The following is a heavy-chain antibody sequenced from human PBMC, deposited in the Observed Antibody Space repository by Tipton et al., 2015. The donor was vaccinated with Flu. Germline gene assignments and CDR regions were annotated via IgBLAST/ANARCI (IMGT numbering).Heavy chain of an antibody. CDR1: GGSISSSSYY. CDR2: IYYSGST. D-gene: IGHD3-10*01. CDR3: ATYYYGSGTQSAFDY. V-gene: IGHV4-39*07. J-gene: IGHJ4*02. Sequence: TLSLTCTVSGGSISSSSYYWGWIRQPPGKGLEWIGTIYYSGSTYYNPSLKSRVTMSVDTSKSQFSLKLSSVTAADTAVYYCATYYYGSGTQSAFDYWGQGTLVTVSS.